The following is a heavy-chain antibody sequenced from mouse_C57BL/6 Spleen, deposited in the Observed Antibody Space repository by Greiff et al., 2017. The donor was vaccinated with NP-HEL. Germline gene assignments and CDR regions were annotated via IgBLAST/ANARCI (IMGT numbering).Heavy chain of an antibody. J-gene: IGHJ3*01. CDR1: GYTFTSYW. CDR3: ARRGLPYGSSPWFAY. V-gene: IGHV1-69*01. Sequence: VQLQQPGAELVMPGASVKLSCKASGYTFTSYWMHWVKQRPGQGLEWIGEIDPSDSYTNYNQKIKGKSTLTVDKSSSTAYMQLSSLTSEDSAVYYCARRGLPYGSSPWFAYWGQGTLVTVSA. CDR2: IDPSDSYT. D-gene: IGHD1-1*01.